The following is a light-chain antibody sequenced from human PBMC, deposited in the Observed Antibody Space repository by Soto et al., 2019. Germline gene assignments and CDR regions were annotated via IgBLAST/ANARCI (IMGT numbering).Light chain of an antibody. CDR2: GTS. V-gene: IGKV3-20*01. Sequence: EIVLTQSPGTLSLSPGERATLSCRTSQSVSSSSLAWYQHTPGQAPRLLIYGTSSRATAIPDRFSGSGSGADFTLTISRLEPEDFAVYYCQQYGSSPYTFGQGTKLEIK. CDR3: QQYGSSPYT. J-gene: IGKJ2*01. CDR1: QSVSSSS.